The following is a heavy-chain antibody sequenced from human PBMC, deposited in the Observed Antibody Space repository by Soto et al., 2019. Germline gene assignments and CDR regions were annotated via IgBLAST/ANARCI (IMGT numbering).Heavy chain of an antibody. CDR2: IYYSGST. CDR1: GGSISRGYYY. D-gene: IGHD4-17*01. CDR3: ARVFGSYGDYGYYYYYGMDA. Sequence: SETLSLTCTGSGGSISRGYYYWCWIRQPPGKGLEWIGYIYYSGSTYYNPSLKSRVTISVDTSKNQFSLKLSSVTAADTAVYYCARVFGSYGDYGYYYYYGMDAWGQGTTVT. J-gene: IGHJ6*02. V-gene: IGHV4-30-4*01.